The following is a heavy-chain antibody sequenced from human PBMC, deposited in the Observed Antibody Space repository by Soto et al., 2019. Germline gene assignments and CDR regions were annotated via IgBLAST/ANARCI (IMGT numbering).Heavy chain of an antibody. CDR1: GFSLTTSGVG. D-gene: IGHD3-3*01. V-gene: IGHV2-5*02. CDR2: IYWDDDK. J-gene: IGHJ4*02. CDR3: AHRILRTVFGLVTTTAIYFDF. Sequence: QITLNESGPTVVKPAETLTLTCTFSGFSLTTSGVGVGWIRQSPGKAPEWLALIYWDDDKRYSASLKSRLTITMDTSKTQVVLTMASVDPADTATYYCAHRILRTVFGLVTTTAIYFDFWGQGTPVVVSS.